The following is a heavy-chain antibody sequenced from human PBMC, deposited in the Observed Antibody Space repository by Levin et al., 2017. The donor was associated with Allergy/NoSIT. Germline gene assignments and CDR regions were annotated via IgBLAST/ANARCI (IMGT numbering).Heavy chain of an antibody. Sequence: KAGGSLRLSCAASGFTFSSYSMNWVRQAPGKGLEWVSSISSSSSYIYYADSVKGRFTISRDNAKNSLYLQMNSLRAEDTAVYYCARDDSTSRSGMDVWGQGTTVTVSS. V-gene: IGHV3-21*01. CDR3: ARDDSTSRSGMDV. CDR2: ISSSSSYI. D-gene: IGHD2-2*01. J-gene: IGHJ6*02. CDR1: GFTFSSYS.